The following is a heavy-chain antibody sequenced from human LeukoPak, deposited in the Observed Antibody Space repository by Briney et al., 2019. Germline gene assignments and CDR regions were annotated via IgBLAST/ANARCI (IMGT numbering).Heavy chain of an antibody. CDR2: ISGSGGST. J-gene: IGHJ4*02. Sequence: GGSLRLSCAASGFTLSSYAMSWVRQAPGKGLEWVSAISGSGGSTYYADSVKGRFTISRDNSKNTLYPQMNSLRAEDTAVYYCAKDRQRYYDILTGYWGFDYWGQGTLVTVSS. CDR3: AKDRQRYYDILTGYWGFDY. D-gene: IGHD3-9*01. CDR1: GFTLSSYA. V-gene: IGHV3-23*01.